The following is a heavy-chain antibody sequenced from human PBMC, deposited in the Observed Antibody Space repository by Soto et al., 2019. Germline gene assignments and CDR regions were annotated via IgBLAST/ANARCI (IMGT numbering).Heavy chain of an antibody. CDR2: ISGSGGST. CDR3: AKGYKRGYCSGGSCYSSPWFDP. CDR1: GFTFSSYA. V-gene: IGHV3-23*01. D-gene: IGHD2-15*01. J-gene: IGHJ5*02. Sequence: EVQLLESGGGLVQPGGSLRLSCAASGFTFSSYAMSWVRQAPGKGLEWVSAISGSGGSTYYADSVKDRFTISRDNSKNTLYLQMNSLRAEDTAVYYCAKGYKRGYCSGGSCYSSPWFDPWGQGTLVTVSS.